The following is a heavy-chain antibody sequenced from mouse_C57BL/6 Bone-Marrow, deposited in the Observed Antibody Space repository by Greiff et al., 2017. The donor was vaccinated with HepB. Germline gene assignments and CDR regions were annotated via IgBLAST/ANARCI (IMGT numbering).Heavy chain of an antibody. J-gene: IGHJ3*01. CDR1: GYTFTSYW. CDR3: ARELRGFAY. V-gene: IGHV1-59*01. CDR2: IDPSDSYT. D-gene: IGHD3-2*02. Sequence: VKLQQPGAELVRPGTSVKLSCKASGYTFTSYWMHWVKQRPGQGLEWIGVIDPSDSYTNYNQKFKGKATLTVDTSSSTAYMQLSSLTSEDSAVYYCARELRGFAYWGQGTLVTVSA.